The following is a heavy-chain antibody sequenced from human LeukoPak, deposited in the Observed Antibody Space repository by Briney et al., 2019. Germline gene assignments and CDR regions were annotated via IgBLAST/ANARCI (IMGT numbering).Heavy chain of an antibody. V-gene: IGHV3-7*03. CDR2: IKQDGSEK. CDR3: ARWLYNSGWAIDY. D-gene: IGHD5-12*01. Sequence: PGGSLRLSCAASGFTFSSYWMSWVRQAPGKGLEWVANIKQDGSEKYYVDSVKGRFTISRDNSKNTLYLQMNSLRAEDTAVYYCARWLYNSGWAIDYWGQGTLVTVSS. J-gene: IGHJ4*02. CDR1: GFTFSSYW.